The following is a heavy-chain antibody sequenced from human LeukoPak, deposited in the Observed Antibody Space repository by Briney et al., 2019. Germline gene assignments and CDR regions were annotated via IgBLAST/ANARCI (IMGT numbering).Heavy chain of an antibody. CDR3: ARDGGSGWSVDYFDY. V-gene: IGHV4-59*01. CDR1: GGSISSYY. CDR2: IYYSGST. J-gene: IGHJ4*02. D-gene: IGHD6-19*01. Sequence: SGTLSLTCTVSGGSISSYYWSWIRQPPGKGLEWIGYIYYSGSTNYNPSLKSRVTISVDTSKNQFSLKLSSVTAADTAVYYCARDGGSGWSVDYFDYWGQGTLVTVSS.